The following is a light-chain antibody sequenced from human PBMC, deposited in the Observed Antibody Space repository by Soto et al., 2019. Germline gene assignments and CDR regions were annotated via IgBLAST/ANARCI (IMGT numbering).Light chain of an antibody. CDR3: QQSYSSLVT. J-gene: IGKJ3*01. CDR1: QSIDSY. CDR2: AAS. V-gene: IGKV1-39*01. Sequence: DIQMTQSPSSLSASVGDRVTITCRASQSIDSYLNWYQQKPGKAPKLLIYAASSLQSGVPSRFSGSGSGTDFTLTISSLQPEDFATYYCQQSYSSLVTFGPGTQVDI.